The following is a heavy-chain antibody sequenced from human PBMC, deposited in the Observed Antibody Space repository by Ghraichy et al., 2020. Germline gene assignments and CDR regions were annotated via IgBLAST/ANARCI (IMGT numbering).Heavy chain of an antibody. CDR1: GGSISSYY. Sequence: SETLSLTCTVSGGSISSYYWSWIRQPPGKGLEWIGYIYYSGSTNYNPSLKSRVTISVDTSKNQFSLKLSSVTAADTAVYYCARHDTESITIFGVVPGQFDYWCQGTLVTVSS. CDR3: ARHDTESITIFGVVPGQFDY. V-gene: IGHV4-59*08. J-gene: IGHJ4*02. CDR2: IYYSGST. D-gene: IGHD3-3*01.